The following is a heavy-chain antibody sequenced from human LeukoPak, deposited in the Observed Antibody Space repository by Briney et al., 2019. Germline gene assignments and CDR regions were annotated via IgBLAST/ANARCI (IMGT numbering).Heavy chain of an antibody. Sequence: PGGSLRLSCAASGFTFSSYGMHWVRQAPGKGPEWVAFIRYDGSNKYYADSVKGRFTISRDNSKNTLYLQMNSLRAEDTAVYYCAKPYYYDSSGYYSVDYWGQGTLVTVSS. CDR3: AKPYYYDSSGYYSVDY. V-gene: IGHV3-30*02. D-gene: IGHD3-22*01. CDR2: IRYDGSNK. CDR1: GFTFSSYG. J-gene: IGHJ4*02.